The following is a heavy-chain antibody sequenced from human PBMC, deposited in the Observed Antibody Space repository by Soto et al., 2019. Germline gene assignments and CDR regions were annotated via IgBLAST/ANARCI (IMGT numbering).Heavy chain of an antibody. CDR3: ARGGAQLWYFDY. D-gene: IGHD5-18*01. V-gene: IGHV4-34*01. CDR1: GGSFSGYP. CDR2: INHGAST. J-gene: IGHJ4*02. Sequence: SETLSLTCAVYGGSFSGYPWTWIRQSPGKGLEWIGQINHGASTTYNPSLKSRVTISLATSNNHFSLELNSVTAADTAVYYCARGGAQLWYFDYWGQGALVTVSS.